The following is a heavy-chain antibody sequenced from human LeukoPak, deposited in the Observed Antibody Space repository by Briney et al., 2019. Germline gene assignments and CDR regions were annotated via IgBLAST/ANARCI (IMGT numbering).Heavy chain of an antibody. Sequence: ETLSLTCTVSGGSISSERYYWGWIRQPPGKGLEWVSAISGSGGSTYYADSVKGRFTISRDNSKNTLYLQMNSLRAEDTAVYYCAKADYVWGSYRPVDYWGQGTLVTVSS. CDR2: ISGSGGST. CDR1: GGSISSERYY. D-gene: IGHD3-16*02. J-gene: IGHJ4*02. CDR3: AKADYVWGSYRPVDY. V-gene: IGHV3-23*01.